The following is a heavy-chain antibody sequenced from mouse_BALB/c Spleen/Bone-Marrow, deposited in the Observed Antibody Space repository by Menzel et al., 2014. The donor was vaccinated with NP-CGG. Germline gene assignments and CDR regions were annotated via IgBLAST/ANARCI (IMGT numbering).Heavy chain of an antibody. CDR3: ARWNGNYYFDY. CDR1: GYSITSDYA. Sequence: EVKLMESGPGLVKPSQSLSLTCTVTGYSITSDYAWNWIRQFPGNKLEWMGYISYSGSTSYNPSLKSRISITRDTSKNQFSLQLNSVTTEDTATYYCARWNGNYYFDYWGQGTTLTVSS. J-gene: IGHJ2*01. D-gene: IGHD2-1*01. V-gene: IGHV3-2*02. CDR2: ISYSGST.